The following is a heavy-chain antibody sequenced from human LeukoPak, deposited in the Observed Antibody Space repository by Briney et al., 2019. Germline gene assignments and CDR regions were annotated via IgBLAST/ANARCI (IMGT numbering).Heavy chain of an antibody. CDR1: GYSFTTYW. D-gene: IGHD6-13*01. Sequence: GESLKISCKVSGYSFTTYWIGWVRQMPGKGLEWMGIIYPGDSDTKYSPSFQGQVTISADKPISTAYLQWSSLKASDTAMYYCARRIAAAGLYYFDYWGQGTLVTVSS. V-gene: IGHV5-51*01. J-gene: IGHJ4*02. CDR2: IYPGDSDT. CDR3: ARRIAAAGLYYFDY.